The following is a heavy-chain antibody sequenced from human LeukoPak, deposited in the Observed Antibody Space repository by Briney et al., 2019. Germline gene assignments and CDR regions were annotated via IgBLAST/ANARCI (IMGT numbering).Heavy chain of an antibody. CDR2: ISGSGGNT. D-gene: IGHD6-19*01. CDR1: GITFSSYA. CDR3: ARDKAGIAVAGTRIYYYYYMDV. V-gene: IGHV3-23*01. J-gene: IGHJ6*03. Sequence: GGSLRLSCADSGITFSSYAMSWVRQAPGKGLEWVSVISGSGGNTYYADSVKGRFTISRDNSKNTLYLQMNSLRAEDTAVYYCARDKAGIAVAGTRIYYYYYMDVWGKGTTVTVSS.